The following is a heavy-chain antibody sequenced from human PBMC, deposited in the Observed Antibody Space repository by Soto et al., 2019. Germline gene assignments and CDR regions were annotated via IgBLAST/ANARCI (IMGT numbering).Heavy chain of an antibody. J-gene: IGHJ6*02. V-gene: IGHV3-53*02. Sequence: EVQLVETGGGLIQPGGSLRLSCAASGFTVSSNYMSWVRQAPGKGLEWVLVIYSGGTTYYADSVKGRFTISRDNSKNTLYLQMNSLRAEDTAVYYCARDKMGPPPNYYYYGMDVWGQGTTVTVSS. CDR2: IYSGGTT. CDR3: ARDKMGPPPNYYYYGMDV. CDR1: GFTVSSNY.